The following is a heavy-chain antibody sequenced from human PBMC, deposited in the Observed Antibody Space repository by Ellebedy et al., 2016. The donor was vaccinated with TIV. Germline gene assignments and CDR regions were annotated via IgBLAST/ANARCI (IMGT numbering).Heavy chain of an antibody. D-gene: IGHD6-19*01. CDR1: GFTFSNYG. CDR3: VKVIATSGWPYYFHY. V-gene: IGHV3-30*18. Sequence: GESLKISCAASGFTFSNYGMHWVRQAPGKGLEWVAVISYDGSNKNYADSVKGRFTISRDNSQNSLYLQMSSLRAEDTAVYYCVKVIATSGWPYYFHYWGQGTLVTVSS. J-gene: IGHJ4*02. CDR2: ISYDGSNK.